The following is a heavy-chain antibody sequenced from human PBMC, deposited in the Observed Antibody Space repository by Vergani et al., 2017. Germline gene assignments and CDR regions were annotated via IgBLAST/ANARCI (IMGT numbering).Heavy chain of an antibody. CDR3: TTGDYYDSSGYRHWXFDL. J-gene: IGHJ2*01. Sequence: VQLVESGGGVVQPGRSLRLSCAASGFTFSNAWMSWVRQAPGKGLEWVGRIKSKTDGGTTDYAAPMKGRFTISRDDSKNTLYLQMNSLKTEDTAVYYWTTGDYYDSSGYRHWXFDLWGRGTLVTVSS. CDR1: GFTFSNAW. CDR2: IKSKTDGGTT. V-gene: IGHV3-15*01. D-gene: IGHD3-22*01.